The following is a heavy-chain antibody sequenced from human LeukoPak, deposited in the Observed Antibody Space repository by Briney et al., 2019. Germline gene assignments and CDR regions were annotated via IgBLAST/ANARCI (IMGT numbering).Heavy chain of an antibody. Sequence: GGSLRLSCAASGFTFSSYSMNWVRQAPWKGLEWVSSISRGGDYTYSEDSVKGRFTISRDNAKDSLYLQLNSLRAEDTAVYYCARDLMAVAGTGFDYWGQGALVTVSS. V-gene: IGHV3-21*01. CDR1: GFTFSSYS. CDR3: ARDLMAVAGTGFDY. CDR2: ISRGGDYT. J-gene: IGHJ4*02. D-gene: IGHD6-19*01.